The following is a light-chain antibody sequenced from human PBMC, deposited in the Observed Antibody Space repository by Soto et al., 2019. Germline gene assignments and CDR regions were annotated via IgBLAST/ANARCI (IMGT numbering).Light chain of an antibody. CDR3: CSYAGSSTVV. V-gene: IGLV2-14*01. CDR1: SSDVGDYNY. Sequence: QSALTQPASVSGSPGQSITVSCTGTSSDVGDYNYVSWYQQHPGKAPKLMIYEVSTRPSGVSDRFSGSKSGNTASLTISGLQAEDEADYYCCSYAGSSTVVFGGGTKLTVL. J-gene: IGLJ2*01. CDR2: EVS.